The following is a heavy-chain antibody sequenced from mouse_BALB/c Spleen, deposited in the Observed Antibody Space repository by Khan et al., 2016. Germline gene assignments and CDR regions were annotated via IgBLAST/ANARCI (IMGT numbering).Heavy chain of an antibody. D-gene: IGHD1-1*01. V-gene: IGHV1-7*01. CDR3: ARNYGSSSDY. CDR1: GYTFTSYW. J-gene: IGHJ2*01. CDR2: INPSTGYT. Sequence: QRQQSGAELAKPGASVKMSCKASGYTFTSYWMHWVKQRPGQGLEWIGYINPSTGYTEYNQKFKDKATLTADKSSSTAYMQLSSLTSEASAVYYCARNYGSSSDYWGQGTPLTVSS.